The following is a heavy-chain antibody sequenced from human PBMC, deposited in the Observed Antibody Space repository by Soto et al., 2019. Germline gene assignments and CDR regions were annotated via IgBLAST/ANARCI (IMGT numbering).Heavy chain of an antibody. V-gene: IGHV1-46*01. CDR3: ARELYSYAPVNWFDP. D-gene: IGHD5-18*01. CDR1: GYTFTIYY. CDR2: INPSGGST. J-gene: IGHJ5*02. Sequence: GASVKVSCKASGYTFTIYYMHWVRQAPGQGLEWMGIINPSGGSTSYAQKFQGRVTMTRDTSTSTVYMELSSLRSEDTAVYYCARELYSYAPVNWFDPWGQGTLVTVSS.